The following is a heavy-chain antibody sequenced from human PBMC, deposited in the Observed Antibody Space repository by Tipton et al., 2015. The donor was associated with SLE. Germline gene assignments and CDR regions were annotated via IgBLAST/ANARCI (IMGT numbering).Heavy chain of an antibody. J-gene: IGHJ3*02. CDR2: IYPSGSI. CDR1: GDSINSHY. V-gene: IGHV4-4*07. D-gene: IGHD4-17*01. Sequence: TLSLTCTVSGDSINSHYWSWIRQPAGKGLQWIGRIYPSGSINYNPSRKSRVTMSVDTSKNQFSLRLNSVTAADTAVYYCARVWDYGDAFDIWGQGTMVTVSS. CDR3: ARVWDYGDAFDI.